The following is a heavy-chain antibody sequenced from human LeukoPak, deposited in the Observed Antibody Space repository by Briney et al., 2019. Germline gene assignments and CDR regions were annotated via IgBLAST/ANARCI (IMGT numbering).Heavy chain of an antibody. V-gene: IGHV3-11*01. CDR2: ISSSGGTI. D-gene: IGHD7-27*01. CDR3: AKEGGDWGEGYFDY. J-gene: IGHJ4*02. Sequence: GGSLRLSCAASGFTFSDSYMSWIRQVPGKGLEWISYISSSGGTIYYADSVKGRFTISRDNAKNSLYLQMNSLRAEDTAVYYCAKEGGDWGEGYFDYWGQGTLVTVPS. CDR1: GFTFSDSY.